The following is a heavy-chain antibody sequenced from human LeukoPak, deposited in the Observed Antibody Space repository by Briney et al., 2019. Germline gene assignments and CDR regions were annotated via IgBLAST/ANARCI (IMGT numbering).Heavy chain of an antibody. CDR3: ARVTSSSLYSFDY. D-gene: IGHD6-13*01. CDR1: GFTFSSYS. CDR2: ISSGSSYI. V-gene: IGHV3-21*01. Sequence: PGGSLRLSCAASGFTFSSYSMNWVRQVPGKGLEWVSSISSGSSYISYADSVKGRFTISRDNAKNSLYLQMNSLRAEDTAVYYCARVTSSSLYSFDYWGQGTLVTVSS. J-gene: IGHJ4*02.